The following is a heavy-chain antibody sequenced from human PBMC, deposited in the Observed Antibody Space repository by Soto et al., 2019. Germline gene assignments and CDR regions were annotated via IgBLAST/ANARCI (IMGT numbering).Heavy chain of an antibody. CDR2: ISGSGGST. CDR3: AKDTSNYYGSGPTFN. Sequence: PGGSLRLSCAASGFTFSSYAMSWVRQAPGKGLEWVSAISGSGGSTYYADSVKGRFTISRDNSKNTLYLQMNSLRAEDTAVYYCAKDTSNYYGSGPTFNWGQGTLVTVSS. CDR1: GFTFSSYA. J-gene: IGHJ4*02. D-gene: IGHD3-10*01. V-gene: IGHV3-23*01.